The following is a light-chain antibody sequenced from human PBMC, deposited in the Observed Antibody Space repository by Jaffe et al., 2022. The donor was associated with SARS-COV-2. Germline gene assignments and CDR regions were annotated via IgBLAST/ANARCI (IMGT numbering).Light chain of an antibody. CDR1: QSISTY. CDR3: QQTYSNLPYT. Sequence: DIQMTQSPSSLSTSVGDRVTITCRASQSISTYLSWYQQKPGKAPKLLIYAASTLQSGVPSRFSGSGSGTDFTLTISSLQPEDFATYYCQQTYSNLPYTFGQGTKLEIK. CDR2: AAS. J-gene: IGKJ2*01. V-gene: IGKV1-39*01.